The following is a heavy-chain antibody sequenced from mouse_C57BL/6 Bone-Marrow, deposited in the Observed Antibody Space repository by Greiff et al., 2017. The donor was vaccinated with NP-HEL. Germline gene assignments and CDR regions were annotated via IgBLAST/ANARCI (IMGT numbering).Heavy chain of an antibody. CDR1: GFTFSSYA. CDR2: ISAGGSYT. Sequence: DVKLVESGGGLVKPGGSLKLSCAASGFTFSSYAMSWVRQTPEQRLEWVATISAGGSYTYYPDNVKGRFTISRDNAKNNLYLQMRHLKSEDTAMYDCARAYYYGSSDYWGQGTTLTVSA. CDR3: ARAYYYGSSDY. J-gene: IGHJ2*01. D-gene: IGHD1-1*01. V-gene: IGHV5-4*03.